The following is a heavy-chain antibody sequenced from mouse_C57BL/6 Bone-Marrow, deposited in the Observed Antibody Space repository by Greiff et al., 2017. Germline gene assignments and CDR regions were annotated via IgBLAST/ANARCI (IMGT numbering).Heavy chain of an antibody. CDR3: ASHYGAMDY. CDR2: IPPSDSDT. Sequence: VQLQQPGAELVKPGASVKVSCKASGYTFTSYWMHWVKQRPGQGLEWIGRIPPSDSDTNYNQKFKGKATLTVDKSSSTAYMQRSSLPSEDSAVYYCASHYGAMDYWGQGTSVTVSS. V-gene: IGHV1-74*01. CDR1: GYTFTSYW. J-gene: IGHJ4*01.